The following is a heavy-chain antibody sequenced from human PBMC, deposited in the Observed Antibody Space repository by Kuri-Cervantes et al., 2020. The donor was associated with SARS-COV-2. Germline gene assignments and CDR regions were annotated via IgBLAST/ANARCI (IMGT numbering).Heavy chain of an antibody. V-gene: IGHV1-69*04. CDR2: IIPILGIA. J-gene: IGHJ5*02. D-gene: IGHD2-8*01. CDR3: ARSGYCTNGVCYDGWFDP. CDR1: GGTFSSYA. Sequence: SVKVSCKASGGTFSSYAISWVRQAPGQGLEWMGRIIPILGIANYAQKFQGRVTITADKSTSTAYMELSSLRSEDTAVYYCARSGYCTNGVCYDGWFDPWGQGTLVTVSS.